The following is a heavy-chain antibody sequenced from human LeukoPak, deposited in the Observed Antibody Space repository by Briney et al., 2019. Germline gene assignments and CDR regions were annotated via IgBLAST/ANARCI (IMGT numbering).Heavy chain of an antibody. J-gene: IGHJ4*02. CDR2: IYSDNT. CDR1: GFTVSTNS. CDR3: ARRAGAYSHPYDY. D-gene: IGHD4/OR15-4a*01. Sequence: GGSLRLSCTVSGFTVSTNSMSWVRKAPGKGLEWVSFIYSDNTHYSDSVKGRFTISRDNSKNTLYLQMNSLRAEDTAVYYCARRAGAYSHPYDYWGQGTLVTVSS. V-gene: IGHV3-53*01.